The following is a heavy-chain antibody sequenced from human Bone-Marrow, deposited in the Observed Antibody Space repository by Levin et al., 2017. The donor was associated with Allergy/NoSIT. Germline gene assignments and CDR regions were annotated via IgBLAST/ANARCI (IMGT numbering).Heavy chain of an antibody. D-gene: IGHD2-21*01. Sequence: GGSLRLSCAASGFTFSSYSMNWVRQAPGKGLEWVSYISSSSSTIYYADSVKGRFTISRDNAKNSLYLQMNSLRDEDTAVYYCARGVGPVVVIATYAAEYFQHWGQGTLVTVSS. CDR1: GFTFSSYS. CDR2: ISSSSSTI. CDR3: ARGVGPVVVIATYAAEYFQH. J-gene: IGHJ1*01. V-gene: IGHV3-48*02.